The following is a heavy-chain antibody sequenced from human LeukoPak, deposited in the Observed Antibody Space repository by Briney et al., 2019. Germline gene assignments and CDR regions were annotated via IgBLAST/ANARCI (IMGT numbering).Heavy chain of an antibody. Sequence: GGSLRLSCAASGFTFSNYAMTWVRQAPGKGLEWVSAISTSGGSTNYADSVKGRFTISRDNSKNTLYLQMNSLRAEDTAVYYCAKPGYGDRYFFDYWGQGTLVTVSS. D-gene: IGHD4-17*01. V-gene: IGHV3-23*01. CDR2: ISTSGGST. CDR1: GFTFSNYA. CDR3: AKPGYGDRYFFDY. J-gene: IGHJ4*02.